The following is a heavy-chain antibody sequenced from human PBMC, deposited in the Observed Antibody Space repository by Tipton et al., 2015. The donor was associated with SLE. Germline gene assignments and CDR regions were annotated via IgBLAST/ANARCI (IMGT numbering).Heavy chain of an antibody. CDR1: GYTYSIHA. V-gene: IGHV1-18*01. Sequence: QSGAEVKKPGASVKVSCKASGYTYSIHAITWVRQAPGQGLEWMGWISPYNGDTNYAQKFQGRVTLTTDTSASTAYMELRSLRSDDTAVYYCARVIENQYCSGGARSWYNWFDPWGQGTLVSVSS. D-gene: IGHD2-15*01. CDR2: ISPYNGDT. CDR3: ARVIENQYCSGGARSWYNWFDP. J-gene: IGHJ5*02.